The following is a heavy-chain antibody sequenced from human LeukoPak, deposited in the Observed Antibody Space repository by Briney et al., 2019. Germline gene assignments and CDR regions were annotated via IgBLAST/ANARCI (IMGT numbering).Heavy chain of an antibody. CDR2: ISWNSGSI. J-gene: IGHJ6*02. Sequence: GGSLRLSCAASRFTFDDYAMHWVRQAPGKGLEWVSGISWNSGSIGYADSVKGRFTISRDNAKNSLYLQMNSLRAEDTALYYCAKDRASYYYYGMDVWGQGTTVTVSS. CDR1: RFTFDDYA. V-gene: IGHV3-9*01. CDR3: AKDRASYYYYGMDV.